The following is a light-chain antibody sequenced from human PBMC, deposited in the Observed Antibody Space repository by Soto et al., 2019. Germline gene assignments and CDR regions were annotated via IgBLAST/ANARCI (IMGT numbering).Light chain of an antibody. J-gene: IGKJ4*01. CDR3: QQYGSSPPT. V-gene: IGKV3-20*01. CDR1: QTVSGSY. Sequence: EIVLTQSPGTVSLSPGETASLSCRASQTVSGSYLAWYQQKPGQAPRLLIYGTTSRATGVPDRFSGGGSGTAFTLTISGWEPEDFVLYNCQQYGSSPPTVGGGTKVEIK. CDR2: GTT.